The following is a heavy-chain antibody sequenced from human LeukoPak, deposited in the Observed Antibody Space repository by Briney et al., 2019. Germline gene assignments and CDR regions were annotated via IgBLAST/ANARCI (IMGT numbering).Heavy chain of an antibody. CDR1: GGSFSGYY. CDR3: ARVLGAGLAVTTSDAFDI. D-gene: IGHD4-11*01. CDR2: INHSGST. Sequence: KPSETLSLTCAVYGGSFSGYYWSWMRQPPGKGLEWIGEINHSGSTNYNPSLKSRVTISVDTSKNQFSLKLSSVAAADTAVYYCARVLGAGLAVTTSDAFDIWGQGTMVTVSS. J-gene: IGHJ3*02. V-gene: IGHV4-34*01.